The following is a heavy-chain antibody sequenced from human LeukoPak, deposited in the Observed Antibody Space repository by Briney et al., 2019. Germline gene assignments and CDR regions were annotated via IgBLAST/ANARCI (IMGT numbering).Heavy chain of an antibody. CDR2: IYYSGST. V-gene: IGHV4-39*01. CDR3: ARREDFKAAAGHFDY. J-gene: IGHJ4*02. D-gene: IGHD6-13*01. Sequence: SETLSLTCTVSGGSISSSSYYWGWIRQPPGKGLEWIGSIYYSGSTYYNPSLKSRVTISVDTSKNQFSLKLSSVTAADTAVYYCARREDFKAAAGHFDYWGQGTPVTVSS. CDR1: GGSISSSSYY.